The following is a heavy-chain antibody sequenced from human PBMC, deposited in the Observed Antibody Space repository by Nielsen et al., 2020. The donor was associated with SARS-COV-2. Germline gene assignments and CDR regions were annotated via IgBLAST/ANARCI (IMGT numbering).Heavy chain of an antibody. D-gene: IGHD1-14*01. CDR1: GFTFDDYA. CDR3: ARGRRVGTTLFEY. V-gene: IGHV3-9*01. Sequence: GGSLRLSCAASGFTFDDYAMHWVRQAPGKGLEWVSGISWNSGSIAYADSVKGRFTISRDNAKNSLHLQMNSLRAEDTAFYCCARGRRVGTTLFEYWGQGTLVTVSS. CDR2: ISWNSGSI. J-gene: IGHJ4*02.